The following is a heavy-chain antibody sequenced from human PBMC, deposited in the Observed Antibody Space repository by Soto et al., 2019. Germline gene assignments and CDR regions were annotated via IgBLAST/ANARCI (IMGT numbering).Heavy chain of an antibody. CDR3: ARCTASGYYYYYGMDV. J-gene: IGHJ6*02. V-gene: IGHV1-69*01. CDR1: GGTFSSYA. D-gene: IGHD2-8*01. CDR2: IIPIFGTA. Sequence: QVQLVQSGAEVKKPGSSVKVSCKASGGTFSSYAISWVRQAPGQGLEWMGGIIPIFGTANYAQKFQGRVTITADECTSTAYMEPSSLRSEDTAVYYCARCTASGYYYYYGMDVWGQGTTVTVSS.